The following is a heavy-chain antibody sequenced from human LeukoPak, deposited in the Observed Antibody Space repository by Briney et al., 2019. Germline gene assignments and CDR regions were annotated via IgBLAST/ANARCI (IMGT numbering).Heavy chain of an antibody. J-gene: IGHJ4*02. Sequence: PGGSLRLSCAASGFTFRSYWMSWVRLAPGKGLEWVANIKEDGSEKYYVDSVKGRFTISRDNAKGSLYLQMNSLRAEDTAVYSCARVERYSFHYWGQGTLVTVSS. V-gene: IGHV3-7*01. CDR3: ARVERYSFHY. D-gene: IGHD5-12*01. CDR1: GFTFRSYW. CDR2: IKEDGSEK.